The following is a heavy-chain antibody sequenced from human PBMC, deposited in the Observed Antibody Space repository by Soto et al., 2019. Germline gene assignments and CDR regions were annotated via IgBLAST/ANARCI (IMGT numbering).Heavy chain of an antibody. Sequence: VQLVQSGAEVKKPGASVKVSCRASGYTFNTYGISWVRQAPGQGLEWMGWVSTYKGNTNYPQKLQGRVTMTTDTPTSTAYMERRSLRSDDTAVYYCARDSVYDSSWGSRQPRVGMDVWGQGTTVTVSS. D-gene: IGHD3-16*01. J-gene: IGHJ6*02. CDR2: VSTYKGNT. CDR1: GYTFNTYG. CDR3: ARDSVYDSSWGSRQPRVGMDV. V-gene: IGHV1-18*04.